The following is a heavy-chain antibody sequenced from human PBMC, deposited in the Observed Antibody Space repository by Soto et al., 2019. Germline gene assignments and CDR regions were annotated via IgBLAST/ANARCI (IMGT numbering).Heavy chain of an antibody. CDR3: AKDKPGTTSFDY. J-gene: IGHJ4*02. Sequence: GGSLRLSCAASGFTISSNAMSWVRQAPGKGLEWVSAISDRGDTTHYADSVKGRFTISRDTSKNTLYLQLNALRADDTAVYYCAKDKPGTTSFDYWGQGTLVTVSS. V-gene: IGHV3-23*01. D-gene: IGHD1-1*01. CDR1: GFTISSNA. CDR2: ISDRGDTT.